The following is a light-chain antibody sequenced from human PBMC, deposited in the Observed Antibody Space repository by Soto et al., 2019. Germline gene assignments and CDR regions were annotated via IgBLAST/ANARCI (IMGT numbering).Light chain of an antibody. V-gene: IGKV4-1*01. Sequence: DIVLTQSPDSLAVSLGERATINCKSTQSVLYSSNNKNYLAWYQQKPGQPPKLLIYWASTRESGVPDRFSGSGSGTDFTLTISSLQAEDVAVCYCQQYYSIPWSFGQGTKVEI. CDR3: QQYYSIPWS. CDR2: WAS. J-gene: IGKJ1*01. CDR1: QSVLYSSNNKNY.